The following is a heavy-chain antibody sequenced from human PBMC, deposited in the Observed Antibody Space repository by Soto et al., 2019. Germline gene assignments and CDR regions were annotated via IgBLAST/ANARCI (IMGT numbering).Heavy chain of an antibody. CDR1: GFTFSSYA. J-gene: IGHJ4*02. D-gene: IGHD6-13*01. CDR3: ARAGWQQLVPYCDY. CDR2: ISYDGSNK. V-gene: IGHV3-30-3*01. Sequence: QVQLVESGGGVVQPGRSLRLSCAASGFTFSSYAMHWVRQAPGKGLEWVAVISYDGSNKYYADSVKGRFTISRDNSKNTLYLQMNSLRAEDTAVYYCARAGWQQLVPYCDYWGQGTLVTVSS.